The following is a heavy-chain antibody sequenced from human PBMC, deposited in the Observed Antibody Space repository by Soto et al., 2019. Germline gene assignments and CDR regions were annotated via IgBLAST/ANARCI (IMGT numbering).Heavy chain of an antibody. J-gene: IGHJ4*02. CDR3: ARISQSDFWSGYYYFFDY. CDR1: GYTFTDYV. V-gene: IGHV1-18*01. D-gene: IGHD3-3*01. Sequence: QVPLVQSGAEVEKPGASVKVSCKASGYTFTDYVISWVRQAPGQGLQWMGWITAFNGNTKYAQQFQGRVTMTTDTSTSTAYMELRRLESDDTAVYYCARISQSDFWSGYYYFFDYWGQGTLVTVSS. CDR2: ITAFNGNT.